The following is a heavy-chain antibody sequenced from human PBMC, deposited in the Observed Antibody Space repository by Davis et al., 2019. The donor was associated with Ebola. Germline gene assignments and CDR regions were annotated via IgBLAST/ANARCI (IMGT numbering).Heavy chain of an antibody. V-gene: IGHV4-4*02. J-gene: IGHJ6*02. Sequence: MPSETLSLTCAVSGGSISSSNWWSWVRQSPGRGLELIGVIYHSGSTNYNPSLKSRVTISVDKSKNQFSLKLSSVTAADTAVYYCAREQSFMGSSTSCYVVGCDYYGMDVWGQGTTVTVSS. D-gene: IGHD2-2*01. CDR3: AREQSFMGSSTSCYVVGCDYYGMDV. CDR1: GGSISSSNW. CDR2: IYHSGST.